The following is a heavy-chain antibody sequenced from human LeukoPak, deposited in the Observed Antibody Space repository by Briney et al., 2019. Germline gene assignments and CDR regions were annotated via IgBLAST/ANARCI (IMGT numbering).Heavy chain of an antibody. Sequence: PSETLSLTCTVSGASINSYPFSWIRQPARKGHELLGRVFSDGATDYNPSLQSRVTMSLDTSKNQVSLKLSSVAAADTAVYYCARTFCSGGNCFHFDYWGQGTLVTVSS. CDR2: VFSDGAT. J-gene: IGHJ4*02. V-gene: IGHV4-4*07. CDR1: GASINSYP. CDR3: ARTFCSGGNCFHFDY. D-gene: IGHD2-15*01.